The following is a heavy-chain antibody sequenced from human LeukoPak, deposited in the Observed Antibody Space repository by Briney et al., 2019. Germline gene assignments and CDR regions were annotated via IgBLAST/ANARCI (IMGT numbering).Heavy chain of an antibody. J-gene: IGHJ4*02. V-gene: IGHV3-30*18. Sequence: GGSLRLSCAASGFTFSSYALHWVRQAPGKGLEWVAVISSSGTYKYYADSVKGRFTVSRDSSKKTLYLQMDSLTPEDTAVYYCAKNLRGSSSGSNWGQGTLVTVSS. CDR1: GFTFSSYA. CDR2: ISSSGTYK. CDR3: AKNLRGSSSGSN. D-gene: IGHD6-6*01.